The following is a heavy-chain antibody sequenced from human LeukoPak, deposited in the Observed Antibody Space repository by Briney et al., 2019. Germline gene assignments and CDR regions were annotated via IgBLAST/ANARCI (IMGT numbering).Heavy chain of an antibody. CDR2: ISFVNGIT. J-gene: IGHJ3*02. Sequence: ASVKVSCKASGYTFTSSGISWVRQAPGQGREWMGWISFVNGITNYAQKLQGRVTMTTDTSTSTAYMELRSLTSDDTAVYYCARAELYCSGGSCPLLDVFDIWGQGTMVTVSS. D-gene: IGHD2-15*01. CDR1: GYTFTSSG. CDR3: ARAELYCSGGSCPLLDVFDI. V-gene: IGHV1-18*01.